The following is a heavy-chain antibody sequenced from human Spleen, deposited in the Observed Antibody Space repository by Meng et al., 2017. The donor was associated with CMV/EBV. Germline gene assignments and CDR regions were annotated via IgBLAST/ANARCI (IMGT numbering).Heavy chain of an antibody. CDR1: GFTFSRFW. V-gene: IGHV3-7*04. CDR3: AKDTRGALDY. D-gene: IGHD1-26*01. J-gene: IGHJ4*02. Sequence: GESLKISCAASGFTFSRFWMNWVRQAPGKGLEWVANIKEDGSEKNYVDSVKGRFTISRDNAKNSLYLQMNSLRVEDTAVYYCAKDTRGALDYWGQGTLVTVSS. CDR2: IKEDGSEK.